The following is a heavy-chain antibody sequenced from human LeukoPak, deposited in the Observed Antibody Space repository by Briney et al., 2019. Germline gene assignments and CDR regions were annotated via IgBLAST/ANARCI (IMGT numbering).Heavy chain of an antibody. V-gene: IGHV3-7*01. CDR3: ATYSTRNAREFQS. Sequence: GGSLRLSCETSGFIFSNCWMTWVRQAPGKGLEWVANIKTDASEKYYADSVKGRFTIPRDNAKMSPYLQMNSLRVEYTAVYYCATYSTRNAREFQSWGQGTLVTVSS. CDR1: GFIFSNCW. D-gene: IGHD4-11*01. J-gene: IGHJ1*01. CDR2: IKTDASEK.